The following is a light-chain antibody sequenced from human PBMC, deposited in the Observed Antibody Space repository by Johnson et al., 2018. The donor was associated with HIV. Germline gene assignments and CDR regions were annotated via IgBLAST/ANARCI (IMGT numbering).Light chain of an antibody. CDR1: NSNIGNNF. CDR2: DNN. V-gene: IGLV1-51*01. Sequence: QSVLTQPPSVSAAPGQKVTISCSGSNSNIGNNFVSWYQQLPGTAPTLLIYDNNKRPSGIPDRFSASKSGPSATLGITGLQTGDEAAYYCGPWDSSLSAYVFGTGTKVTVL. CDR3: GPWDSSLSAYV. J-gene: IGLJ1*01.